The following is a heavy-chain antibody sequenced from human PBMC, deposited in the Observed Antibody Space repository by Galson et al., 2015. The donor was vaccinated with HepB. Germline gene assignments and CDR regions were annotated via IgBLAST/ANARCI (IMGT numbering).Heavy chain of an antibody. CDR1: NFTFSKYA. CDR3: AKELRYCTGGSCRTEPFDI. V-gene: IGHV3-23*01. J-gene: IGHJ3*02. CDR2: ISSNGRTT. Sequence: SLRLSCAVSNFTFSKYAINWVRQAPGKGLEWVSIISSNGRTTFSADSVKGRFTLSRDTSKNTVYLQMNSLSDEDTALYYCAKELRYCTGGSCRTEPFDIWGQGTLVTVSS. D-gene: IGHD2-15*01.